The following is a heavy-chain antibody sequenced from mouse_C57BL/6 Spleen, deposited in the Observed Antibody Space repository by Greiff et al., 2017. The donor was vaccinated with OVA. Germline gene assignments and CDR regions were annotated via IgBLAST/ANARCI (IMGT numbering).Heavy chain of an antibody. D-gene: IGHD1-1*01. CDR1: GYTFTDYY. J-gene: IGHJ2*01. CDR3: ARLYYGSSYHFDY. CDR2: INPNNGGT. V-gene: IGHV1-26*01. Sequence: EVQLQQSGPELVKPGASVKISCKASGYTFTDYYMNWVKQSHGKSLEWIGDINPNNGGTSYNQKFKGKATLTVDKSSSTAYMELRSLTSEDSAVYYCARLYYGSSYHFDYWGQGTTLTVSS.